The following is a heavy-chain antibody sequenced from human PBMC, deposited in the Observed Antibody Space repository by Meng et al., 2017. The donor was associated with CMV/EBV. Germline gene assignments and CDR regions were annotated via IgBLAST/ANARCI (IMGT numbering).Heavy chain of an antibody. CDR1: EYTFPSYC. J-gene: IGHJ5*02. CDR2: ISAYNGNT. V-gene: IGHV1-18*01. CDR3: ARRLGSGKGVIGWFDP. D-gene: IGHD3-10*01. Sequence: HVLLVHAGAEVRKPGASVKVCCSASEYTFPSYCISWVRQAPGQGLELMGWISAYNGNTNYAQKLQGRVTMTTDTSTITAYMELRSLRSDDTAVYYCARRLGSGKGVIGWFDPWGQGTLVTVSS.